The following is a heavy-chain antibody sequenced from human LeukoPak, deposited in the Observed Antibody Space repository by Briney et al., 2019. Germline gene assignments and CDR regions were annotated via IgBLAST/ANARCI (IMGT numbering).Heavy chain of an antibody. CDR3: ARGKGIYDFWSGYLVKPVFDY. J-gene: IGHJ4*02. Sequence: PSETLSLTCTVSGGSVSSGSYYWSWIRQPPGKGLEWIGYIYYSGSTNYNPSLKSRVTISVDTSKNQFSLKLSSVTAADTAVYYCARGKGIYDFWSGYLVKPVFDYWGQGTLVTVSS. V-gene: IGHV4-61*01. D-gene: IGHD3-3*01. CDR2: IYYSGST. CDR1: GGSVSSGSYY.